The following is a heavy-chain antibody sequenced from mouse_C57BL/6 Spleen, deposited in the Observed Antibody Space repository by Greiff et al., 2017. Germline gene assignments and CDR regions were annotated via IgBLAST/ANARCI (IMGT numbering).Heavy chain of an antibody. CDR2: IYPRSGNT. CDR3: ASYYSKETWFAY. J-gene: IGHJ3*01. D-gene: IGHD2-5*01. V-gene: IGHV1-81*01. Sequence: VKLQQSGAELARPGASVKLSCKASGYTFTSSGISWVKQRTGQGLEWIGEIYPRSGNTYYNETFKGKATLTADKSSSTAYMELRSLTSEDSAVYFCASYYSKETWFAYWGQGSLVTVSA. CDR1: GYTFTSSG.